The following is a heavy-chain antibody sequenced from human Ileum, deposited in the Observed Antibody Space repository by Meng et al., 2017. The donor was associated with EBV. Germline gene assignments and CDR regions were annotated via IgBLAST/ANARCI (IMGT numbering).Heavy chain of an antibody. CDR1: GDSISSDIW. CDR3: GRDQGRELINH. J-gene: IGHJ4*02. D-gene: IGHD1-7*01. CDR2: VYHRGDT. Sequence: GQRQGSGPGLVKPSGTLSLTCTVSGDSISSDIWWSWVRQPPGKGLEWIGEVYHRGDTNYNPSLKSRVDISVDKSKNQFYLSLFSVTAADTAVYYCGRDQGRELINHWGQGTLVTVSS. V-gene: IGHV4-4*02.